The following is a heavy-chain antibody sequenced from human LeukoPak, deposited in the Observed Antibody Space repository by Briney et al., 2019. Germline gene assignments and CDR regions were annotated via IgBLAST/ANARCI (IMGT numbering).Heavy chain of an antibody. V-gene: IGHV3-7*03. Sequence: SGGSLRLSCAASGFTFRRHWMSRVRRAPGKGLEWLANIKQDGSEKYYVDSVKGRFTISRDNAENSLYLQMNSLRAEDTAVYYCVRGYCSGGNCYSETFDIWGQGTMVTVSS. CDR2: IKQDGSEK. CDR1: GFTFRRHW. J-gene: IGHJ3*02. D-gene: IGHD2-15*01. CDR3: VRGYCSGGNCYSETFDI.